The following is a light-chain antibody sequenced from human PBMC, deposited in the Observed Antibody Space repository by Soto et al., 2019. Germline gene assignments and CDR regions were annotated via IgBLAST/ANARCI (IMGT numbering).Light chain of an antibody. Sequence: EIVLTQSPATLSLSPGERATLSCRASQSVSSFLAWYQQKPGQAPRLLIYDASNMATGIAARFSGSGSGTDFTLTTRSLEPKNFASYYCPQRSNLPPEFTFGPGTNVDLK. J-gene: IGKJ3*01. CDR3: PQRSNLPPEFT. V-gene: IGKV3-11*01. CDR2: DAS. CDR1: QSVSSF.